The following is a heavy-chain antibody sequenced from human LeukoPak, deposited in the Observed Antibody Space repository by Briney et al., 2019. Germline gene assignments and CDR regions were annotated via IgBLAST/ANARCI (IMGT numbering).Heavy chain of an antibody. CDR2: INWNGGST. D-gene: IGHD6-13*01. V-gene: IGHV3-20*04. J-gene: IGHJ4*02. Sequence: AGGSLRLSCAASGFTFDDYCMSWVRQAPGKGLEWVSGINWNGGSTGYADSVKGRFTISRDHAKNSLYLQMNSLRAEDTALYYCAREGGSSSWRDYWGQGTLVTVSS. CDR3: AREGGSSSWRDY. CDR1: GFTFDDYC.